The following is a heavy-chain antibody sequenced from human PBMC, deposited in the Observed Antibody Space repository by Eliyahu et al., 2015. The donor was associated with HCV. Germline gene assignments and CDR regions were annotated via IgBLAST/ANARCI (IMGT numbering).Heavy chain of an antibody. Sequence: EVQVVESGGGLVQPGGSLXXSCAXSGXTXNSHAMNXVRQAPGKGLEWVSFIDSVSRVIXYADSVKGRFTISRDNAKNSLFLQMNSLRDEDTAVYYCARGINHAFDVWGQGTMVTVFS. CDR3: ARGINHAFDV. CDR1: GXTXNSHA. CDR2: IDSVSRVI. V-gene: IGHV3-48*02. J-gene: IGHJ3*01.